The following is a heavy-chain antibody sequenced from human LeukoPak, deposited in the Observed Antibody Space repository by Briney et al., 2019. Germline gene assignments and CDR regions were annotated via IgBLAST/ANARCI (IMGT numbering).Heavy chain of an antibody. V-gene: IGHV3-7*01. CDR1: GFRFSGYW. CDR3: VRVQVAVQSVFDYFDH. J-gene: IGHJ4*02. CDR2: ISPDGTDW. Sequence: PGGSLRLSCAASGFRFSGYWMRWLRQAPGKGLEWVANISPDGTDWYYADSVKGRFTVSRDNAKVSMFLQMNSLRAEDTAVYFCVRVQVAVQSVFDYFDHWGQGTLVTVSS. D-gene: IGHD2-2*01.